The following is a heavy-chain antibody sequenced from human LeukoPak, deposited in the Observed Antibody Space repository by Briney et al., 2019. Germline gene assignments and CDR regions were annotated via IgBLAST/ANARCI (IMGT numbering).Heavy chain of an antibody. J-gene: IGHJ4*02. CDR1: GFTFSNYA. V-gene: IGHV3-23*01. CDR3: AKDRVAGRRDFDY. D-gene: IGHD6-6*01. CDR2: ISGSGGNT. Sequence: PGGSLRLSCVVSGFTFSNYAINWVRQAPGKGLEWVSSISGSGGNTYYAASVKGRFTISRDNSKNTLYLQMNSLRAEDTAVYYCAKDRVAGRRDFDYWGQGTLVTVSS.